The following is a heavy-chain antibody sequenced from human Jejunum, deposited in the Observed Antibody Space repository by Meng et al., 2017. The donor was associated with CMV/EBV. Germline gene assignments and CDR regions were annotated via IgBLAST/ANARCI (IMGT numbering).Heavy chain of an antibody. CDR2: IKEDGSQR. CDR1: GFTVSNSW. V-gene: IGHV3-7*01. CDR3: ARDWSGYIDY. J-gene: IGHJ4*02. D-gene: IGHD3-3*01. Sequence: CAASGFTVSNSWMTWVRQAPGKGLEWVANIKEDGSQRYYVDSVKGRFTISRDNAKNTLYLQMSGLRVEDTAVYYCARDWSGYIDYWGQGNLVTVSS.